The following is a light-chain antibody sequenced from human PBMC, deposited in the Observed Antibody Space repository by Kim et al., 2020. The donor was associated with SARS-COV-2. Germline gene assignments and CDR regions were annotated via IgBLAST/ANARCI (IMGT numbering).Light chain of an antibody. J-gene: IGKJ4*01. CDR3: QQYYSTPLT. V-gene: IGKV4-1*01. CDR2: WAS. Sequence: DIVMTQSPDSLAVSLGERATINCKSSQSVLHSSNNKNYLAWYKQKPGLPPKLLIYWASTRESGVPDRFSGSGSGTDFTLTISSLQAEDVAVYYCQQYYSTPLTFGGGTKVDIK. CDR1: QSVLHSSNNKNY.